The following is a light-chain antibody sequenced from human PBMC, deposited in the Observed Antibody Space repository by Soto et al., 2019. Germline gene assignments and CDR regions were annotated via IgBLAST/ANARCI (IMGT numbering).Light chain of an antibody. V-gene: IGLV2-14*01. Sequence: QSALTQPASVSGSPGQSITISCTGTSSDVGGYNYVSWYQQHPGKGPKLMIYEVSNRPSGVSNRFSGSKSGNTASLTISRLQAEDEADYFCSSYTSSGTRVFGTGTKVTVL. CDR1: SSDVGGYNY. CDR2: EVS. CDR3: SSYTSSGTRV. J-gene: IGLJ1*01.